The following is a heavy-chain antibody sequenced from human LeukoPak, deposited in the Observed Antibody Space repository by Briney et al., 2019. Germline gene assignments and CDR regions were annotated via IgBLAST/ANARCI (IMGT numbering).Heavy chain of an antibody. V-gene: IGHV3-33*07. Sequence: GRSLRLSCAASGFIFNNYGMYWVRQAPGKGLEWVAVIWYDGSNKYYADSVKGRFAITRGNSKNTVYLQMNSLRVEDTAVYYCARVYFVGGYNYSPPDYWGQGTLVTVSS. CDR1: GFIFNNYG. CDR2: IWYDGSNK. D-gene: IGHD3-22*01. CDR3: ARVYFVGGYNYSPPDY. J-gene: IGHJ4*02.